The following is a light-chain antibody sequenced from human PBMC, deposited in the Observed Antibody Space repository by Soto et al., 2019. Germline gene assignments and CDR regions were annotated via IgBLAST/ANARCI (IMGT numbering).Light chain of an antibody. CDR1: SSNIGTNS. Sequence: QSVLTQPPSASGTPGQRVTISCSGGSSNIGTNSVNWYQQLPGRAPKLLIYNNDLRPSGVPDRFSGSKSGTSASLAISGLQSEDEADYYCAAWDDSLNGFYVFGIGTNVTVL. V-gene: IGLV1-44*01. CDR3: AAWDDSLNGFYV. J-gene: IGLJ1*01. CDR2: NND.